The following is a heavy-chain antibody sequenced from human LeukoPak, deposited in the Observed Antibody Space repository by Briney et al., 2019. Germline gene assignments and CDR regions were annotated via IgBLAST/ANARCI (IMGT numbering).Heavy chain of an antibody. Sequence: PSETLSLTCTVSGGSISSYYWSWIRQPAGKGLEWIGRIYTSGSTNYNPSLKSQVTISVDTSKNQFSLKLGSVTAADTAVYYCAILWRGPNYDYVWGSYRDDAFDIWGQGTMVTVSS. CDR2: IYTSGST. CDR3: AILWRGPNYDYVWGSYRDDAFDI. J-gene: IGHJ3*02. V-gene: IGHV4-4*07. D-gene: IGHD3-16*02. CDR1: GGSISSYY.